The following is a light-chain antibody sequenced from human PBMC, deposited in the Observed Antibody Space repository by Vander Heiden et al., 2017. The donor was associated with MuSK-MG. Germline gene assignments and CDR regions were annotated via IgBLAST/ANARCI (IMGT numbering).Light chain of an antibody. Sequence: DIQLTQSPSTLSASVGDRVTITCRASPSISSWMAWYQQKPGKVPTLLIYKTSTLTSGVQSRFSGSGSGTEFTLTISSLQPADFATYYCQQYKSSTFGQGTKVEVK. CDR2: KTS. J-gene: IGKJ1*01. V-gene: IGKV1-5*03. CDR1: PSISSW. CDR3: QQYKSST.